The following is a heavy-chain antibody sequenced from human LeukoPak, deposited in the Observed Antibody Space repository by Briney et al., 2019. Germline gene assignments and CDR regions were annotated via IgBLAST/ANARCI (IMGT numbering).Heavy chain of an antibody. CDR3: AKGQIAVAGNYYYYYGMDV. CDR2: ISWNSGSI. J-gene: IGHJ6*02. D-gene: IGHD6-19*01. Sequence: GGSLRLSCAASGFTFDDYAMHWVRQAPGKGLEWFSGISWNSGSIGYADSVKGRFTISRDNAKNSLYLQMNSLRAEDTALYYCAKGQIAVAGNYYYYYGMDVWGQGTTVTVSS. CDR1: GFTFDDYA. V-gene: IGHV3-9*01.